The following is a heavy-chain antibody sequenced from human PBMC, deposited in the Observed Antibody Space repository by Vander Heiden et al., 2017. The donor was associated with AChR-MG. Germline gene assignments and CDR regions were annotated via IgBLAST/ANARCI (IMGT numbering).Heavy chain of an antibody. CDR1: GFSPRNARMG. CDR2: IFSNDEK. Sequence: QVTLKESSPVLVKPTETLTLTCTVSGFSPRNARMGGSWIRQPPGKALELLAHIFSNDEKSYSTSLKSRLTISKDTSKSQVVLTMTNMDPVDTATYYCARFASGWYRGTYYFDYWGQGTLVTVSS. D-gene: IGHD6-19*01. CDR3: ARFASGWYRGTYYFDY. J-gene: IGHJ4*02. V-gene: IGHV2-26*01.